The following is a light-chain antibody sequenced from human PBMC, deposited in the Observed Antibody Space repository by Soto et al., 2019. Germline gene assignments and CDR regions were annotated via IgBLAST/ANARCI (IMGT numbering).Light chain of an antibody. CDR3: QQYGSSPWT. J-gene: IGKJ1*01. CDR2: DAS. CDR1: QSVTSNS. Sequence: SVFTQSPSTLSLSPGERATRSCRASQSVTSNSLAWYQQKPGQAPRLLIYDASRRATGIPDRFSGSGSGADFILSISRLEPEDFAVYYCQQYGSSPWTFAQRTKVDI. V-gene: IGKV3-20*01.